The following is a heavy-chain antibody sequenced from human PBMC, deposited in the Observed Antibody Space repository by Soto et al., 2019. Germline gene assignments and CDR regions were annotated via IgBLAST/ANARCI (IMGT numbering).Heavy chain of an antibody. D-gene: IGHD3-10*01. J-gene: IGHJ4*02. CDR1: GGTFSSYA. CDR2: IIPIFGTA. Sequence: QVQLVQSGAEVKKPGSSVKVSCRATGGTFSSYAISWVRQAPGQGLEWMGGIIPIFGTANYAQKFQGRVTITADESTSTAYMELSSLRSEDTAVYYCAREGFSAGPLDYWGQGTLVTVSS. CDR3: AREGFSAGPLDY. V-gene: IGHV1-69*01.